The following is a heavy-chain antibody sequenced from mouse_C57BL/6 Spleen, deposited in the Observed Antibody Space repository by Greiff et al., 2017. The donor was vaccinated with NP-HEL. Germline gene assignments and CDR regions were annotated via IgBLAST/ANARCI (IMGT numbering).Heavy chain of an antibody. V-gene: IGHV1-63*01. Sequence: QVQLQQSGAELVRPGTSVKMSCKASGYTFTNYWIGWAKQRPGHGLEWIGDIYPGGGSTNYNEKFKGKATLTADKSSSTAYMQFSSLTSEDSAIYYCARTTTGYAMDYWGQGTSVTVSS. CDR2: IYPGGGST. D-gene: IGHD1-1*01. J-gene: IGHJ4*01. CDR1: GYTFTNYW. CDR3: ARTTTGYAMDY.